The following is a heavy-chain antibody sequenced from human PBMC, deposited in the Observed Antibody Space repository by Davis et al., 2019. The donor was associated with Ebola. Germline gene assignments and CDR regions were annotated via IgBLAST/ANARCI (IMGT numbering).Heavy chain of an antibody. CDR2: ISGSGGST. Sequence: GESLKISCTDSVITFSSYAMTWVRQAPGKGLEWVSAISGSGGSTYYADSVKGRFTISRDNSKKTLYLQMNSLRAEDTAVYYCAKSGISFGVVKYHYGMDVWGKGTTVTVSS. D-gene: IGHD3-3*01. J-gene: IGHJ6*04. V-gene: IGHV3-23*01. CDR1: VITFSSYA. CDR3: AKSGISFGVVKYHYGMDV.